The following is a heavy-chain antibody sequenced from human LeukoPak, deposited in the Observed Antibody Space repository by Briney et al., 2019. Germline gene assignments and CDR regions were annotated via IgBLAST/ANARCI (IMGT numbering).Heavy chain of an antibody. CDR2: INPSGGSA. J-gene: IGHJ6*02. D-gene: IGHD2-2*03. Sequence: GASVKVSCKTSGYSFTSYYIHWVRQAPGQGLEWMGKINPSGGSASNAQKFQGRVTMTRDTSMRTVYMELSSLRSEETAVYYCVRVGYCSSSSCSSLDVWGQGTTVTVSS. CDR3: VRVGYCSSSSCSSLDV. CDR1: GYSFTSYY. V-gene: IGHV1-46*01.